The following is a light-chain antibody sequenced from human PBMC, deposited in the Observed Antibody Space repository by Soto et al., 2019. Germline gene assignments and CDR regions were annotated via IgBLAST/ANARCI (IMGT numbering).Light chain of an antibody. Sequence: QSVLTQPPSASGSPGQSVTISCTGTGSDVGGYNYVSWYQHHPGKAPKLMLYEVSTRPSGVPDRFSGSKSGNTASLTVSGLQAEDEADYYCSSYAGSNSYVVFGGGTQLPVL. J-gene: IGLJ2*01. CDR3: SSYAGSNSYVV. CDR2: EVS. CDR1: GSDVGGYNY. V-gene: IGLV2-8*01.